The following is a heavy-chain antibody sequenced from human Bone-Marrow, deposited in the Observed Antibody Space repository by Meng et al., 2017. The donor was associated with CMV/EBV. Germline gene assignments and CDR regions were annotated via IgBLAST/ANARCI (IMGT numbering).Heavy chain of an antibody. CDR1: GGSVSSGSYY. V-gene: IGHV4-61*01. CDR2: IYYSGST. D-gene: IGHD2-2*01. J-gene: IGHJ6*02. CDR3: AREGGYCSSTSCYDYYGMDV. Sequence: SETLSLTCTVSGGSVSSGSYYWSWIRQPPGKGLEWIGYIYYSGSTNYNPSLKSRVTISVDTSKNQFSLKLSSVTAADTAVYYCAREGGYCSSTSCYDYYGMDVWGQGTTVTVSS.